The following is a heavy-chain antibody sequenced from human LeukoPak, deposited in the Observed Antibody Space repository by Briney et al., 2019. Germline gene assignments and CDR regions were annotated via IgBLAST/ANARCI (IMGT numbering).Heavy chain of an antibody. CDR1: GGTFSSYA. CDR2: IIPIFGTA. J-gene: IGHJ4*02. D-gene: IGHD2-2*01. CDR3: ARDKVRCSSTSCREGYFDY. Sequence: GASVKVSCKASGGTFSSYAISWVRQAPGQGLEWMGGIIPIFGTANYAQKFQGRVTITTDESTGTAYMELSSLRSEDTAVYYCARDKVRCSSTSCREGYFDYWGQGTLVTVSS. V-gene: IGHV1-69*05.